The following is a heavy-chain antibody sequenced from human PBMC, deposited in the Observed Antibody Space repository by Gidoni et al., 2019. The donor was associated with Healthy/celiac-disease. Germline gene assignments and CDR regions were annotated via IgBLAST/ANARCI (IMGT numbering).Heavy chain of an antibody. J-gene: IGHJ3*02. CDR2: INWNGGST. D-gene: IGHD2-21*01. CDR3: ARDLVGADDAFDI. V-gene: IGHV3-20*04. Sequence: VRTGGSLRLSCAASGFTFDVYGMTWVRRAPGTGLEWVSGINWNGGSTGNADSVKGRFTISRDNAKNALYLKMNSLRAEATALYYCARDLVGADDAFDIWGQGKMVTVSS. CDR1: GFTFDVYG.